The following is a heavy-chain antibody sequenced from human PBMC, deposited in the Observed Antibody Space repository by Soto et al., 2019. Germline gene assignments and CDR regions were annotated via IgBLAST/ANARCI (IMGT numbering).Heavy chain of an antibody. Sequence: PVGSLRLSCAASRFTFTSYGMSWVRQAPGKGLEWVAYISSSGSTIYYADSVKGRFTISRDNAKNSLYLQMNSLRAEDTAVYYCARDPTIFGVVVYYGMDVWGQGTTVTVSS. V-gene: IGHV3-48*03. CDR1: RFTFTSYG. CDR3: ARDPTIFGVVVYYGMDV. CDR2: ISSSGSTI. D-gene: IGHD3-3*01. J-gene: IGHJ6*02.